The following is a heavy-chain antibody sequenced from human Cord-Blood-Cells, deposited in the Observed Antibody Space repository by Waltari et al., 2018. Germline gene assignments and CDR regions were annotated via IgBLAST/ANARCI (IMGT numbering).Heavy chain of an antibody. J-gene: IGHJ5*02. CDR1: GYTFTSYG. CDR2: ISAYNGNT. Sequence: QVQLVQSGAEVKKPGASVKVSCKASGYTFTSYGISWVRQAPGQGLEWMGWISAYNGNTNYAQKLQDRVTMTTDTSTSTAYMELRSLRSDDTAVYYCARHAGIAVAGEDGGWFDPWGQGTLVTVSS. D-gene: IGHD6-19*01. V-gene: IGHV1-18*01. CDR3: ARHAGIAVAGEDGGWFDP.